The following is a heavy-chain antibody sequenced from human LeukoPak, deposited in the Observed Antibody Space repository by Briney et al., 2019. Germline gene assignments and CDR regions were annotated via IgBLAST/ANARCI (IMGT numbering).Heavy chain of an antibody. V-gene: IGHV4-39*07. CDR1: GGSISSSSYY. CDR2: IYYTRTT. D-gene: IGHD4-17*01. J-gene: IGHJ4*02. Sequence: PSETLSLTCIVSGGSISSSSYYWGWIRQPPGKGLEWIGSIYYTRTTYYNPSLKSRVTISVDTSKNQFSLKLSSVTAADTAVYYCAISSSPPDYGDYPGLNWGQGTLVTVSS. CDR3: AISSSPPDYGDYPGLN.